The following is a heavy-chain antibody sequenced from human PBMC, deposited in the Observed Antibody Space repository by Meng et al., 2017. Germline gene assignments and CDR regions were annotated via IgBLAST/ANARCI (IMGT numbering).Heavy chain of an antibody. CDR2: INHSGST. CDR3: ARGRTRRGYYDSSGYLRYFDL. D-gene: IGHD3-22*01. J-gene: IGHJ2*01. CDR1: GGSFSGYY. V-gene: IGHV4-34*01. Sequence: QVELQQWGARLLRPSDTLSLTCAVYGGSFSGYYWSWLRQPPGKGLELIGEINHSGSTNYNPSLKSRVTISVDTSKNQFSLKLSSVTAADTAVYYCARGRTRRGYYDSSGYLRYFDLWGRGTLVTVSS.